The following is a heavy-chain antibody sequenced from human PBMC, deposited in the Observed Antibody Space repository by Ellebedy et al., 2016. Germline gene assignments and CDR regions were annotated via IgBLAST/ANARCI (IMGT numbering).Heavy chain of an antibody. J-gene: IGHJ6*02. CDR3: ARDLGVFGVVYYYYGMDV. V-gene: IGHV4-59*02. D-gene: IGHD3-3*01. CDR2: VYYSGSA. CDR1: GGSVGGHY. Sequence: SETLSLXXTVSGGSVGGHYWSWVRQPPGKGLEWIGYVYYSGSANYNPSLKSRVTISIDTSKNQFSLNLSSATAADTAVYYCARDLGVFGVVYYYYGMDVWGQGTTVTVSS.